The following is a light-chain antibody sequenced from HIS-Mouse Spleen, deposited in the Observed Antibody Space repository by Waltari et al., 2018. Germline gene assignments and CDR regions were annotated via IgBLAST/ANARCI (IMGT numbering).Light chain of an antibody. V-gene: IGLV3-10*01. CDR1: ALPQKY. CDR2: EDS. CDR3: YSTDSSGNHYV. Sequence: SYELTQPPSVSVYPGQTARITCSGDALPQKYATWYQPKSGQAPVLVIYEDSKRPSGIPERFSGSSSGTMATLTISGAQVEDEADYYCYSTDSSGNHYVFGTGTKVTVL. J-gene: IGLJ1*01.